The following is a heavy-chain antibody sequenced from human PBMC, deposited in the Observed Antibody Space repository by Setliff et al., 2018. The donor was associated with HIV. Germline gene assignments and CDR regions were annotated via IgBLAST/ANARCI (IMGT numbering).Heavy chain of an antibody. CDR1: GFTFSSYA. V-gene: IGHV3-23*01. D-gene: IGHD3-3*01. CDR2: ISGSAGST. J-gene: IGHJ6*02. CDR3: AKDLVEGVDSTSYYYVMDV. Sequence: PGGSLRLSCAASGFTFSSYAMSWVRQAPGKGLDWVSAISGSAGSTYYADSVKGRFTISRDNSKNTLYLQMNSLRAEDTAVYYCAKDLVEGVDSTSYYYVMDVWGQGTTVTVSS.